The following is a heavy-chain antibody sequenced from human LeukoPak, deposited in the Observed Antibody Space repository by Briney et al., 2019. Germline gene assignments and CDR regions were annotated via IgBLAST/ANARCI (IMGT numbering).Heavy chain of an antibody. J-gene: IGHJ4*02. CDR3: ARRGIAAAAIDY. Sequence: ASVKVSCKASGGTFSSYAISWVRQAPGQGLEWMGIINPSGGSTSYAQKFQGRVTMTRDMSTSTVYMELSSLRSEDTAVYYCARRGIAAAAIDYWGQGTLVTVSS. D-gene: IGHD6-13*01. CDR1: GGTFSSYA. CDR2: INPSGGST. V-gene: IGHV1-46*01.